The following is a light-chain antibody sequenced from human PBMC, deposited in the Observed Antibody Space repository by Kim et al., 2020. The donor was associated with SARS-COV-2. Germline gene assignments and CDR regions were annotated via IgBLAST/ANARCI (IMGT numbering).Light chain of an antibody. J-gene: IGLJ1*01. CDR1: RSDVGGYDY. CDR3: SSYTTGNTYV. V-gene: IGLV2-14*04. Sequence: GPSITISCTGTRSDVGGYDYVSWYQQHPGKAPKVMIYAVTERPSGVSSRFSGSKYGNTASLSISGLQAEDEADYFCSSYTTGNTYVFGGGTKVTVL. CDR2: AVT.